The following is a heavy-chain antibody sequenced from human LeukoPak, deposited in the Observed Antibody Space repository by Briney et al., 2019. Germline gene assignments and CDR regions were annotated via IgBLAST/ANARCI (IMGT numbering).Heavy chain of an antibody. CDR2: IYYSGST. V-gene: IGHV4-59*01. J-gene: IGHJ6*04. Sequence: PSETLSLTCTVSGGSISSYYWSWIRQPPGKGLEWIGYIYYSGSTNYNPSLKSRVTILVDTSKNQFSLKLSSVTAADTAVYYCARAQHVDTAMVNYYYYYGMDVWGKGTTVTVSS. CDR3: ARAQHVDTAMVNYYYYYGMDV. CDR1: GGSISSYY. D-gene: IGHD5-18*01.